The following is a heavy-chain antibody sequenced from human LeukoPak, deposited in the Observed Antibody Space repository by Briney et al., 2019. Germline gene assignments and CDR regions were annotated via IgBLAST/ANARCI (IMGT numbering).Heavy chain of an antibody. CDR2: ISSSSSYI. CDR3: ARVLNSVPNDY. Sequence: GGSLRLSCAASGFTFSSYSVNWVRQAPGKGLEWVSSISSSSSYIYYADSVKGRFTISRDNAKNSLYPQMNSLRAEDTAVYYCARVLNSVPNDYWGQGTLVTVSS. CDR1: GFTFSSYS. V-gene: IGHV3-21*01. J-gene: IGHJ4*02. D-gene: IGHD4-23*01.